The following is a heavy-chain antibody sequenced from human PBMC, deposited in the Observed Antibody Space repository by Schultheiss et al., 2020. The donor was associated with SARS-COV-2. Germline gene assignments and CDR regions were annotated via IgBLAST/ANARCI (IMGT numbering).Heavy chain of an antibody. Sequence: GGSLRLSCAASGFTFDDYAMHWVRQAPGKGLEWVSLISWDGGSTYYADSVKGRFTISRDNSKNSLYLQMNSLRAEDTALYYCAKDSARGFLEYSSARGYFDYWGQGTLVTVSS. CDR3: AKDSARGFLEYSSARGYFDY. D-gene: IGHD6-6*01. J-gene: IGHJ4*02. V-gene: IGHV3-43D*03. CDR2: ISWDGGST. CDR1: GFTFDDYA.